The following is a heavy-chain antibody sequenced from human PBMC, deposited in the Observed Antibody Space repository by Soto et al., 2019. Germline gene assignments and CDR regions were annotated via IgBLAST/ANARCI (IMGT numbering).Heavy chain of an antibody. CDR3: ARKNIPGWFDP. V-gene: IGHV4-59*01. Sequence: SETLSLTCTVSGGCISSYYWSWIRQPPGKGLEWIGYIYYSGSTNYNPSLKSRVTISVDTSKNQFSLKLSSVTAADTAVYYCARKNIPGWFDPWGQGTLVTVSS. CDR2: IYYSGST. CDR1: GGCISSYY. D-gene: IGHD3-10*01. J-gene: IGHJ5*02.